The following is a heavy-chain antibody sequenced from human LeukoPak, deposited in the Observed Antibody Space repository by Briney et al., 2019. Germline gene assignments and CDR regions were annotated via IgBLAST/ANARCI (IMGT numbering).Heavy chain of an antibody. CDR2: IRSSGSTI. CDR1: GFTFSSYG. J-gene: IGHJ6*03. Sequence: GGSLRLSCAASGFTFSSYGMHWVRQAPGKGLEWVSYIRSSGSTIYYADSVKGRFTISRDNAKNSLYLLMNSLRAEDTAVYYCARDPYSGGYGDYYYYYMDLWGQGTTVTISS. D-gene: IGHD1-26*01. V-gene: IGHV3-48*04. CDR3: ARDPYSGGYGDYYYYYMDL.